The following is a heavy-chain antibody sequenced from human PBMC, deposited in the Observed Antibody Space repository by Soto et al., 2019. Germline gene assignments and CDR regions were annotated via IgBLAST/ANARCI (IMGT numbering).Heavy chain of an antibody. V-gene: IGHV4-39*07. CDR1: GGSISSSSYY. D-gene: IGHD2-2*01. CDR2: IYYSGST. CDR3: ARLPRVGCSSTSCHSLGYYYYGMDV. Sequence: SETLSLTCTVSGGSISSSSYYWGWIRQPPGKGLEWIGSIYYSGSTYYNPSLKSRVTISVDTSKNQFSLKLSSVTAADTAVYYCARLPRVGCSSTSCHSLGYYYYGMDVWGQGTTVTVSS. J-gene: IGHJ6*02.